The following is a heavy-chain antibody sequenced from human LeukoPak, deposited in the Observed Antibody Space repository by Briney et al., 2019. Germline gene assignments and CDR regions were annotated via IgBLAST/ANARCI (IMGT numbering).Heavy chain of an antibody. Sequence: GGSLRLSCAASGFTFSSYAMHWVRQAPGKELEWLAVISYDASNKYYADSVKGRFTISRDNSKNTLYLQMNSLRTDDTAVYYCTRDPLSSSQRGYFDYWGQGTLVTVSS. D-gene: IGHD6-13*01. CDR2: ISYDASNK. V-gene: IGHV3-30-3*01. J-gene: IGHJ4*02. CDR3: TRDPLSSSQRGYFDY. CDR1: GFTFSSYA.